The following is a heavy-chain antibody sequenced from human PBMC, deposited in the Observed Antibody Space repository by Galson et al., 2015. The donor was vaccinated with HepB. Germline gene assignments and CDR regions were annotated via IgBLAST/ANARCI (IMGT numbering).Heavy chain of an antibody. CDR2: IYPGDSDT. CDR1: GYSFTTYR. Sequence: QSGAEVKKPGASLKISCKGSGYSFTTYRIGWVRQMPGKGLEWMGIIYPGDSDTRHSPSFQGQVTISADKSISTAYLQWRSLKASDTAMYYCARGYCSGGNCRNYYGLDVWGQGTTVTVSS. CDR3: ARGYCSGGNCRNYYGLDV. D-gene: IGHD2-15*01. V-gene: IGHV5-51*01. J-gene: IGHJ6*02.